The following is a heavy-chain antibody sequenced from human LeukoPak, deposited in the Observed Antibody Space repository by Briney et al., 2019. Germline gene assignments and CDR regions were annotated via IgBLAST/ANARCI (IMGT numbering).Heavy chain of an antibody. V-gene: IGHV3-23*01. Sequence: GGSLRLSCAASGFTFRTYAMSWVRQAPGKGLEWVSTVSGSGGNTYYADSVKGRFTISRDNSENTLYLQMNSLRAQDTAVYYCAKSLAVPGSPDYWGQGTLVTVSS. CDR2: VSGSGGNT. D-gene: IGHD6-19*01. J-gene: IGHJ4*02. CDR1: GFTFRTYA. CDR3: AKSLAVPGSPDY.